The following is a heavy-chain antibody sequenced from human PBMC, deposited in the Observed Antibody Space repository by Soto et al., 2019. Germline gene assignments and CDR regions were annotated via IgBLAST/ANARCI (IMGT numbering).Heavy chain of an antibody. J-gene: IGHJ6*02. CDR1: EFSLDDFS. D-gene: IGHD5-18*01. CDR3: ARAGDSYGSVGPYHYYGMDV. V-gene: IGHV3-21*06. CDR2: ISSRGTYI. Sequence: EVHLMESGGGLVTPGGSLRLSCAASEFSLDDFSMNWVRQVPGRGLEWVSSISSRGTYIYYVDSVRGRFTISRDNAKNSLYLQLNSLSAEDTGVYHCARAGDSYGSVGPYHYYGMDVWGQGTTVTVSS.